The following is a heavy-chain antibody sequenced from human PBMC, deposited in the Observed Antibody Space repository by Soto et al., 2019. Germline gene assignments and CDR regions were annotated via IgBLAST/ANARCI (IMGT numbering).Heavy chain of an antibody. CDR3: AKEYSSSLTYNWFDP. CDR1: GFTFSSYA. V-gene: IGHV3-23*01. J-gene: IGHJ5*02. Sequence: PGGSLRLSCAASGFTFSSYAMSWVRQAPGKGLEWVSAISGSGGSTYYADSVKGRFTISRDNSKNTLYLQMNSLRAEDTAVYYCAKEYSSSLTYNWFDPWGQGTLVTSPQ. D-gene: IGHD6-13*01. CDR2: ISGSGGST.